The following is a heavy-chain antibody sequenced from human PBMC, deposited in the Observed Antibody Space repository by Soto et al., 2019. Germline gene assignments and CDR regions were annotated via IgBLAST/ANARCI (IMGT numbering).Heavy chain of an antibody. V-gene: IGHV3-11*01. CDR1: GFTFSDYY. J-gene: IGHJ6*03. CDR2: ISSSGSTI. D-gene: IGHD2-2*01. CDR3: AREDIVVVPAAADYYYYMDV. Sequence: GGSLRLSCAASGFTFSDYYMSWIRQAPGKGLEWVSYISSSGSTIYYADSVKGRFTISRDNAKNSLYLQMNSLRAEDTAVYYCAREDIVVVPAAADYYYYMDVWGKGTTVTVSS.